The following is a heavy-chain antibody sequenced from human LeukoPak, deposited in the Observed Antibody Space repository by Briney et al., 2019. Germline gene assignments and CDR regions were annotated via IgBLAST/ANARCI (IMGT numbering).Heavy chain of an antibody. D-gene: IGHD3-16*01. J-gene: IGHJ5*01. CDR3: AKDEGSGRGCLLGVDS. Sequence: GGSLRLSCEGSGFTFSTYAMNWVRQAPGKGLEWVSAISGSGGITYYADSVKGRFTISRDNSKNTLSLQMTSLTAEDTAVYYCAKDEGSGRGCLLGVDSWGQGTLVTVSP. V-gene: IGHV3-23*01. CDR2: ISGSGGIT. CDR1: GFTFSTYA.